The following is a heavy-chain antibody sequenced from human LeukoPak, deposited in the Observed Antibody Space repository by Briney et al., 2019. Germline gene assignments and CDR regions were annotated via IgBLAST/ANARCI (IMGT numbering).Heavy chain of an antibody. CDR3: ARGGSYSHPFDY. V-gene: IGHV4-59*08. CDR1: GGSFSGYY. CDR2: IYYSGST. J-gene: IGHJ4*02. D-gene: IGHD2-21*01. Sequence: PSETLSLTCAVYGGSFSGYYWSWIRQPPGKGLEWIGYIYYSGSTNYNPSLKSRVTISVDTSKNQFSLKLSSVTAADTAVYYCARGGSYSHPFDYWGQGTLVTVSS.